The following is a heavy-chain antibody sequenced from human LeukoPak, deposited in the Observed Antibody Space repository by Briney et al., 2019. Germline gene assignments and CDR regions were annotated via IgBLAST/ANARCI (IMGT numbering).Heavy chain of an antibody. Sequence: PGGSLRLSCAASGFTFDDYAMHWVRQAPGKGLEWVSGISWNGDRIGYADSVKGRFTISRDNAKNSLFLQMNSLRAEDTAFYYCAKDSASFIRDGFHIWGQGTMVTVS. J-gene: IGHJ3*02. D-gene: IGHD1-26*01. CDR1: GFTFDDYA. CDR3: AKDSASFIRDGFHI. V-gene: IGHV3-9*01. CDR2: ISWNGDRI.